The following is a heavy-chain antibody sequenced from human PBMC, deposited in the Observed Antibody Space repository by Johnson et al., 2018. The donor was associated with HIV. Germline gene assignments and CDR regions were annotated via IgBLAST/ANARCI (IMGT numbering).Heavy chain of an antibody. CDR1: GFTFSSYA. V-gene: IGHV3-23*04. J-gene: IGHJ3*02. D-gene: IGHD6-6*01. Sequence: VLLVESGGGLVQPGGSLRLSCAASGFTFSSYAMSWVRQAPGKGLEWVSAIGTAGDTYYPGSVKGRLTISRDNAKNSLYLQVNSLRAEDMTVYYCVTSQLALPPGVFDIWGQGTMVTVSS. CDR2: IGTAGDT. CDR3: VTSQLALPPGVFDI.